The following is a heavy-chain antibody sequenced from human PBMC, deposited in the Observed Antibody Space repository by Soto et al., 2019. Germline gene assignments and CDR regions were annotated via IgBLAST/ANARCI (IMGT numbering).Heavy chain of an antibody. CDR1: GYTFTSYG. V-gene: IGHV1-18*01. CDR3: AAQGLRYFDWLLRD. J-gene: IGHJ4*02. CDR2: ISAYNGNT. Sequence: ASVKVSCKASGYTFTSYGISWVRQAPGQGLEWMGWISAYNGNTNYAQKLQGRVTMTTDTSTDTAYMELSSLRPDDTAVYYCAAQGLRYFDWLLRDWGQGTLVTVSS. D-gene: IGHD3-9*01.